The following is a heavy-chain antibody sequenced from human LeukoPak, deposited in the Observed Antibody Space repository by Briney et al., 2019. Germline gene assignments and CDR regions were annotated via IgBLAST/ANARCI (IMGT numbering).Heavy chain of an antibody. CDR1: GGSFSGYY. CDR3: ARGGYCSSTSCYWVGAFDY. J-gene: IGHJ4*02. D-gene: IGHD2-2*01. V-gene: IGHV4-34*01. CDR2: IYYSGST. Sequence: PSETLSLTCAVYGGSFSGYYWGWIRQPPGKGLEWIGSIYYSGSTYYNPSLKSRVTISVDTSKNQFSLKLSSVTAADTAVYYCARGGYCSSTSCYWVGAFDYWGQGTLVTVSS.